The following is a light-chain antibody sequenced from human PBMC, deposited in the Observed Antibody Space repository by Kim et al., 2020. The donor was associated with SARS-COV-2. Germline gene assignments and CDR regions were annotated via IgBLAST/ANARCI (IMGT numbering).Light chain of an antibody. V-gene: IGKV3-11*01. Sequence: YPGERATLSCRASQSVSSYLAWYQQKPGQAPRLLIYDASNRATGIPARFSGSGSGTDFTLTISSLEPEDFAVYYCQQRSNWPPGTVGQGTKVDIK. CDR1: QSVSSY. CDR3: QQRSNWPPGT. J-gene: IGKJ1*01. CDR2: DAS.